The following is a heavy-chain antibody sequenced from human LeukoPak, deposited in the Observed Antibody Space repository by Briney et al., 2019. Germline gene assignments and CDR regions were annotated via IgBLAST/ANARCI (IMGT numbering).Heavy chain of an antibody. CDR3: ARFRPGSRYQLTYYFES. J-gene: IGHJ4*02. CDR2: SDSGGST. D-gene: IGHD3-9*01. Sequence: SETLSLTCAVSGGPINSGNLHWSWVRRPVGKGLEWIGRSDSGGSTSLNPALMSRISISLDTSRNQFSLHLRSMTAADTAVYYCARFRPGSRYQLTYYFESWGGGKLVTVSS. CDR1: GGPINSGNLH. V-gene: IGHV4-61*02.